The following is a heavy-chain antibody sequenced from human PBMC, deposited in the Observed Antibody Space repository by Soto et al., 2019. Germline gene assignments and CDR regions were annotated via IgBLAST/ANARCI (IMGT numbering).Heavy chain of an antibody. CDR1: GYNFNRYG. CDR2: ISTYNSNT. D-gene: IGHD2-15*01. J-gene: IGHJ6*02. CDR3: ARERYCSSGSCGLYSHAFFGMDV. Sequence: GAAVKVSCKASGYNFNRYGISWVRQAPGQGXEWMGWISTYNSNTNYAQKLEGRVTMPTDTFTSIVYMELRSLTSDDTAVYYCARERYCSSGSCGLYSHAFFGMDVWGQGATVTVSS. V-gene: IGHV1-18*01.